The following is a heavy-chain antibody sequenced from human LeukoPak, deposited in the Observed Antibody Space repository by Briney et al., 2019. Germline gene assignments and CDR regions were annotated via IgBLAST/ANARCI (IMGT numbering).Heavy chain of an antibody. Sequence: SETLSLTCTVSGGSISSYYWSWIRQPPGKGLEWIGYIYYSGSTNYNPSLKSRDTISVDTSKNQFSLKLSSVTAADTAVYYCARFAMVRGVIITPYYYYGMDVWGQGTTVTVSS. J-gene: IGHJ6*02. CDR2: IYYSGST. D-gene: IGHD3-10*01. V-gene: IGHV4-59*08. CDR3: ARFAMVRGVIITPYYYYGMDV. CDR1: GGSISSYY.